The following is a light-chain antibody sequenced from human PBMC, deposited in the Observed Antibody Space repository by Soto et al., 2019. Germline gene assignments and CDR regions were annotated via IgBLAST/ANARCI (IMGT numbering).Light chain of an antibody. Sequence: DIQMTQSPSTLSASVGDRVTITCRASQSISSWLAWYPQKPGKAPKLLIVKASSLASGVPSRFSGSGSGTEFTLTISSLQPDDFATYYCQKYNSYSYTFGQGTKLEIK. J-gene: IGKJ2*01. CDR1: QSISSW. CDR3: QKYNSYSYT. CDR2: KAS. V-gene: IGKV1-5*03.